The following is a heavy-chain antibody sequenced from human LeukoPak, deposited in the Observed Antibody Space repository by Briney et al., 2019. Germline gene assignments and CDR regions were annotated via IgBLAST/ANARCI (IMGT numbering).Heavy chain of an antibody. V-gene: IGHV3-74*01. CDR1: GFTFSSYW. Sequence: GGSLRLSCAASGFTFSSYWMHWVRQAPGKGLVWVSRINSDGSSTSYADSVKGRFTISRDNAKNSLYLQMNSLRAEDTAVYYCASDSSSWGLFDHWGQGTLVTVSS. CDR3: ASDSSSWGLFDH. J-gene: IGHJ4*02. CDR2: INSDGSST. D-gene: IGHD2-2*01.